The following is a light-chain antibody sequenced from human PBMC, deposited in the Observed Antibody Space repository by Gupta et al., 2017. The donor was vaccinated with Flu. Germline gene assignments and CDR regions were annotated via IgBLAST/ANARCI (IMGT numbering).Light chain of an antibody. Sequence: QSVLTSPPSVSAAPVQKVTISCSGSSSNIGNNYVSWYQQLPGTAPKLLIYDNNKRPSGIPDRFSGSKSGTSATLGITGLQTGDEADYYCGTWDSSLSAGVFGGGTKLTVL. V-gene: IGLV1-51*01. CDR1: SSNIGNNY. CDR3: GTWDSSLSAGV. J-gene: IGLJ3*02. CDR2: DNN.